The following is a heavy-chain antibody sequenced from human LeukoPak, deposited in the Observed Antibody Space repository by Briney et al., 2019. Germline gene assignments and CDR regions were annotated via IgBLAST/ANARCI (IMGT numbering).Heavy chain of an antibody. Sequence: SETLSLTCTVSGGSISSYYWSWIRQPAGKGLEWIGSIYYSGSTYYNPSLKSRVTISVDTSKNQFSLKLSSVTAADTAVYYCARSGWGGSYFDYWGQGTLVTVSS. CDR1: GGSISSYY. J-gene: IGHJ4*02. V-gene: IGHV4-59*05. CDR2: IYYSGST. D-gene: IGHD1-26*01. CDR3: ARSGWGGSYFDY.